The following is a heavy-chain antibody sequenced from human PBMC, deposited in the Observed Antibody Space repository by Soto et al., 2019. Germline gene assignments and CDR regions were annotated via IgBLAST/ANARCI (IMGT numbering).Heavy chain of an antibody. CDR3: ARPLVAPVAGPYYYGMDV. CDR1: GFTFNSYG. D-gene: IGHD6-19*01. Sequence: QIQLVESGGGVVQPGRSLRLSCTASGFTFNSYGFNWVRQAPGKGLEWVAVIWYDGNTKYYADSVKGIFTISRDNLRSTVYLQMNSLTAEDTAVYYCARPLVAPVAGPYYYGMDVWGQGTTVTVSS. CDR2: IWYDGNTK. J-gene: IGHJ6*02. V-gene: IGHV3-33*01.